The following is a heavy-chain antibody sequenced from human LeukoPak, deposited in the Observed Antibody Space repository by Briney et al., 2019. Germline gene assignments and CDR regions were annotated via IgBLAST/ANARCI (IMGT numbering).Heavy chain of an antibody. V-gene: IGHV4-34*01. CDR1: GGSFSGYY. CDR2: INHSGST. CDR3: ARGGYGDHRR. D-gene: IGHD4-17*01. Sequence: SETLSLTCAVYGGSFSGYYWSWIRQPPGKGLEWIGEINHSGSTNYNPSLKSRVTISVDTSKNQFSLKLSSVTAADTAVYYCARGGYGDHRRWGQGTLVTVSS. J-gene: IGHJ4*02.